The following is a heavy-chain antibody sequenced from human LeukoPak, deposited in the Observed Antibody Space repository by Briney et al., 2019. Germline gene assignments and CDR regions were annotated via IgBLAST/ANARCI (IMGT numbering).Heavy chain of an antibody. Sequence: GGSLRLSCAASGFTVSSNYMSWVRQAPGKGLERVSVIYSGGSTYYADSVKGGFTISRDNSKNTLYLQMNSLRAEDTAVYYCAREMATNHYFDYWGQGTLVTVSS. CDR2: IYSGGST. D-gene: IGHD5-24*01. V-gene: IGHV3-66*01. CDR3: AREMATNHYFDY. J-gene: IGHJ4*02. CDR1: GFTVSSNY.